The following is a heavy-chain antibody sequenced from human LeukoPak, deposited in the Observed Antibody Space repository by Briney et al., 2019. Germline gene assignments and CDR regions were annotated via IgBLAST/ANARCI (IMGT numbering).Heavy chain of an antibody. CDR3: ARGFYYGSGSYTPYYFDY. J-gene: IGHJ4*02. V-gene: IGHV3-48*03. CDR2: ISSSGSTI. CDR1: GFTFSSYE. Sequence: PGGSLRLSCAASGFTFSSYEMNWVRQAPGKGLEWVSYISSSGSTIYYADSVKGRFTISRDNAKNSLYLQMNSLRAEDTAVYYCARGFYYGSGSYTPYYFDYWGQGTLVTVSS. D-gene: IGHD3-10*01.